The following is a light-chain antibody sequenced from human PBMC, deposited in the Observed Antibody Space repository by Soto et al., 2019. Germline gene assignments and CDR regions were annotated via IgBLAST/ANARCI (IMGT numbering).Light chain of an antibody. Sequence: EIVLTQSPCTLSFSPLERSTLSCRASQSVSSSYLAWYQQKPGQAPRLLIYGASSRATGIPDRFSGSGSGTDFTLTISRLEPEDVAVYYCQQYEAVVTFGQGTKVDIK. CDR3: QQYEAVVT. CDR1: QSVSSSY. CDR2: GAS. V-gene: IGKV3-20*01. J-gene: IGKJ1*01.